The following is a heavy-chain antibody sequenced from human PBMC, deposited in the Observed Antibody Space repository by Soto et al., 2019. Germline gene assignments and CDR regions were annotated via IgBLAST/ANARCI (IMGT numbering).Heavy chain of an antibody. J-gene: IGHJ4*02. CDR3: ARDRERDAWYEDY. V-gene: IGHV3-23*01. D-gene: IGHD6-13*01. CDR1: GFTFSSYA. Sequence: EVQLLESGGGLVQPGGSLRLSCAASGFTFSSYAMSWVRQAPGKGLEWVSAISGSGGSPYYADSVKGRFTISRDNSKNTLYLQMNSLRAEDTAVYYCARDRERDAWYEDYWGQGTLVTVSS. CDR2: ISGSGGSP.